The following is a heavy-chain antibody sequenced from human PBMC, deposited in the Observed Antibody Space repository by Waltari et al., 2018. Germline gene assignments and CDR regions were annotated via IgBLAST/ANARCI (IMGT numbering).Heavy chain of an antibody. CDR2: IRSKEYGGTT. V-gene: IGHV3-49*04. Sequence: EVQLVESGGGLVQPGRSLRLSCTASGFTFGDYAMSWVRQAPGKGLEWEGLIRSKEYGGTTEYAASVKGRFTISRDDSKSIAYLQMNSLKTEDTAVYYCTRIRITIFGVVKIGDYWGQGTLVTVSS. CDR3: TRIRITIFGVVKIGDY. D-gene: IGHD3-3*01. CDR1: GFTFGDYA. J-gene: IGHJ4*02.